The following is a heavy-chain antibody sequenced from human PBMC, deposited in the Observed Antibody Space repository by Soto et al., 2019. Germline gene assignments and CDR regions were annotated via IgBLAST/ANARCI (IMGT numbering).Heavy chain of an antibody. Sequence: SVKVSCKASGGTFSSYTISWVRQAPGQGLEWMGRIIPILGIANYAQKFQGRVTMTADTSTDTAYMELSSLRSEDTAVYYCATWGTYYYDSSGYYAWGQGTLVTVS. D-gene: IGHD3-22*01. J-gene: IGHJ5*02. CDR2: IIPILGIA. V-gene: IGHV1-69*02. CDR1: GGTFSSYT. CDR3: ATWGTYYYDSSGYYA.